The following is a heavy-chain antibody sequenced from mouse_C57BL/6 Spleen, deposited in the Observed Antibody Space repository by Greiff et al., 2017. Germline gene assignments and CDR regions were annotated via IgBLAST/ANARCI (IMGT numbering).Heavy chain of an antibody. D-gene: IGHD2-3*01. J-gene: IGHJ1*03. CDR3: ARHEGPYYDGYYGYFDV. CDR2: FYPGSGRI. CDR1: GYTFTEYT. V-gene: IGHV1-62-2*01. Sequence: QVQLQQSGAELVKPGASVKLSCKASGYTFTEYTIHWVKQRSGQGLEWIGWFYPGSGRIKYNEKFKDKATLTADKSSSTVYMELSRLTSEDSAVYFCARHEGPYYDGYYGYFDVWGTGTTVTVSS.